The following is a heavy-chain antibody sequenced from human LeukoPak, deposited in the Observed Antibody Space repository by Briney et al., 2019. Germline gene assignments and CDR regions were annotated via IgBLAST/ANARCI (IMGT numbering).Heavy chain of an antibody. J-gene: IGHJ4*02. Sequence: GGSLRLSCAASGLTFSSYAMSWVRQAPGKGLEWVSCISGSGGSTYYADSVKGRFTISRDNSKNTLYLQMNSLRAGDTAVYYCAKDPIFSGSYGVFDYWGLGTLVTVSP. V-gene: IGHV3-23*01. CDR1: GLTFSSYA. D-gene: IGHD1-26*01. CDR3: AKDPIFSGSYGVFDY. CDR2: ISGSGGST.